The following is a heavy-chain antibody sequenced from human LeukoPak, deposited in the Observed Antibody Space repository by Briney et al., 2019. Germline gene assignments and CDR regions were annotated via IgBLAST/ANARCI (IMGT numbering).Heavy chain of an antibody. J-gene: IGHJ4*02. D-gene: IGHD1-26*01. CDR3: ARLNSGNYNRGYLDY. CDR1: GFTFSSYW. V-gene: IGHV3-7*01. CDR2: IKPDGSEK. Sequence: GGSLRLSCAASGFTFSSYWMSWVRQAPGKGLEWVANIKPDGSEKYYVDSVKGRFTISRDNAKNSLSLQMNSLRAEGTAVYYCARLNSGNYNRGYLDYWGQGTLVTVSS.